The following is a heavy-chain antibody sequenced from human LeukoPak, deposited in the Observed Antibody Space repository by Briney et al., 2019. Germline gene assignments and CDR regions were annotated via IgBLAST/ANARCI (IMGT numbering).Heavy chain of an antibody. CDR1: GFTFDDYA. J-gene: IGHJ4*02. V-gene: IGHV3-9*03. Sequence: PGGSLRLSCAASGFTFDDYAMHWVRQAPGKGLEWVSGISWNSGSIGYADSVKGRFTISRDSAKNSLYLQMNSLRAEDMALYYCAKEAEPYGSGSYQLFDYWGQGTLVTVSS. CDR3: AKEAEPYGSGSYQLFDY. CDR2: ISWNSGSI. D-gene: IGHD3-10*01.